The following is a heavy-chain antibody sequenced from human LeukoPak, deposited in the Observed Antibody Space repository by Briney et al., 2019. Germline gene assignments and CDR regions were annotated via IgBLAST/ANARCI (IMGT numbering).Heavy chain of an antibody. D-gene: IGHD3-10*01. J-gene: IGHJ5*02. V-gene: IGHV3-23*01. CDR3: AKDGNAVPWFGESNPTSLGWFDP. CDR1: GFTFSSYA. Sequence: GGSLRLSCAASGFTFSSYAMSWVRQAPGKGLEWVSDISGSGGSTYYADSVKGRFTISRDNSKNTLYLQMNRLRAEDTAVYYCAKDGNAVPWFGESNPTSLGWFDPWGQGTLVTVSS. CDR2: ISGSGGST.